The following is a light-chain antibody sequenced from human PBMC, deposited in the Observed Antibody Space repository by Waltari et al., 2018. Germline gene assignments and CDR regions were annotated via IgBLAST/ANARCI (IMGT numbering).Light chain of an antibody. CDR2: DAS. CDR1: QSVSNY. CDR3: QHRRNWQGT. V-gene: IGKV3-11*01. J-gene: IGKJ3*01. Sequence: EILLTQSTATLSSSPGERATLSCRASQSVSNYLAWYQQKPGQAPRLLISDASNRATGIPARFSGSGSGTDFTLTISSLEPEDFAVYYCQHRRNWQGTFGPGTKVDI.